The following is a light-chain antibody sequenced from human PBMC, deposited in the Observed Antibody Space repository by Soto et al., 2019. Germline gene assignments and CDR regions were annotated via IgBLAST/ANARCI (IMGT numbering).Light chain of an antibody. CDR2: GNS. Sequence: QSVLTQPTSVSGAPGQRVTISCTGSSSNIGAGYDVHWYQQLPGTAPKLLIYGNSNRPSGVPDRFSGSKSGTSASLAITGLQAEDGADYFCQCYDSSLSGVVFGGGTKLTVL. CDR1: SSNIGAGYD. V-gene: IGLV1-40*01. CDR3: QCYDSSLSGVV. J-gene: IGLJ2*01.